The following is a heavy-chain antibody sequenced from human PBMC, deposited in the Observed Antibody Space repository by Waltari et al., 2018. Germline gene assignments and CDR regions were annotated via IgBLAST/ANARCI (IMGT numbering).Heavy chain of an antibody. CDR3: APMGASRLTWTD. Sequence: EVQLVESGGGLVQPGGSLRLSCAASGFSFSSYGMNWVRQAPGKGLDGVAHIMGGGYPIYYSDSVKGRFTISRDNAKNSLFLQMNGLRAEDTAVYYCAPMGASRLTWTDWGQGTLVTVSS. V-gene: IGHV3-48*01. CDR1: GFSFSSYG. D-gene: IGHD1-26*01. CDR2: IMGGGYPI. J-gene: IGHJ4*02.